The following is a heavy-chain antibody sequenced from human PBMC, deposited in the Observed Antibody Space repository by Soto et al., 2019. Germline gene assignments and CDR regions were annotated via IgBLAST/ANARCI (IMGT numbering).Heavy chain of an antibody. CDR2: ISSHNGNT. CDR1: GYAFTTYG. J-gene: IGHJ4*02. V-gene: IGHV1-18*01. CDR3: ARGRYGDY. D-gene: IGHD1-1*01. Sequence: QVHLVQSGAEVKKPGASVKVSCKGSGYAFTTYGITWVRQAPGQGLEWMGWISSHNGNTNYAQKLQGRVTVTRDTSTSTAYMELRSLRSDDTSVYYCARGRYGDYWGQGALVTVSS.